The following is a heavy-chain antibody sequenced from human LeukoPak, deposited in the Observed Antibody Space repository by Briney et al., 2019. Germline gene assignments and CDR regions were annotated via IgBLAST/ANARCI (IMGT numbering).Heavy chain of an antibody. CDR3: ARDEDFWSGYYSTSQCYYYYGMDV. V-gene: IGHV1-18*01. CDR1: GYTFTSYG. CDR2: ISAYNGNT. J-gene: IGHJ6*02. Sequence: ASVKVSCKASGYTFTSYGISWVRQAPGQGLEWMGWISAYNGNTNYAQKLQGRVTMTTDTSTSTAYMELRSLRSDDTAVYYCARDEDFWSGYYSTSQCYYYYGMDVWGQGTTVTVS. D-gene: IGHD3-3*01.